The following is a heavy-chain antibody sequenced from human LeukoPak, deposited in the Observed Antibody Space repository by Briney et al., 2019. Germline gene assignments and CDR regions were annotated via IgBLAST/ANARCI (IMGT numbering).Heavy chain of an antibody. CDR2: ISSSGSTI. J-gene: IGHJ4*02. D-gene: IGHD4-17*01. CDR3: ARDYGDYGDY. Sequence: GGSLRLSCAASGFTFSSYEMNWVRQAPGKGLEWVSYISSSGSTIYYADSVKGRFTISRDNAKNSPYLQMNSLRAEDTAVYYCARDYGDYGDYWGQGTLVTVSS. V-gene: IGHV3-48*03. CDR1: GFTFSSYE.